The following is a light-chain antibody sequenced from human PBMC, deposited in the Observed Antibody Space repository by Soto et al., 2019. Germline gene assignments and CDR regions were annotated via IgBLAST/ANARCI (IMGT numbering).Light chain of an antibody. CDR2: LDT. CDR3: QAWDDTTGVV. CDR1: NLGERY. J-gene: IGLJ2*01. V-gene: IGLV3-1*01. Sequence: SYELTQPPSVSVSPGQTASITCSGANLGERYAGWYQQKPGQSPILVIYLDTKRPSGIPERFSGSNSGNTATLTISGTQAVDEADYYCQAWDDTTGVVFGGGTQLTVL.